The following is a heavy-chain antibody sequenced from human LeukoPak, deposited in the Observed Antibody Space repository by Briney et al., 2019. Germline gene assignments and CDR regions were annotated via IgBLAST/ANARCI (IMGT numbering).Heavy chain of an antibody. CDR2: IRYDGSNK. CDR1: GFTFSSYG. V-gene: IGHV3-30*02. J-gene: IGHJ3*02. CDR3: AKLPYYGSGSYYRKDAFDI. D-gene: IGHD3-10*01. Sequence: PGGSLRLSCAASGFTFSSYGMHWVRQAPGKGLEWVAFIRYDGSNKYYADSVKGRFTISRDNSKNTLYLQMNSLRAEDTAVYYCAKLPYYGSGSYYRKDAFDIWGQGTMVTVSS.